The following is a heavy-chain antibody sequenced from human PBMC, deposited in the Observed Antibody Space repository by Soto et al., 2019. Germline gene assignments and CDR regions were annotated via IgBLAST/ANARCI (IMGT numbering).Heavy chain of an antibody. D-gene: IGHD2-21*01. CDR3: ATAISSPFSNFDF. CDR1: GFTFSTYW. CDR2: IKEDASEE. V-gene: IGHV3-7*01. Sequence: EVQLVKSGGDLVQPGGSLRLSCVASGFTFSTYWMTWVRQAPGMGLEWVAGIKEDASEELYVDSVKGRFSISRDNGKNSLYLQLNSLRAEDTAGYYCATAISSPFSNFDFWGQGSLVTVSS. J-gene: IGHJ4*02.